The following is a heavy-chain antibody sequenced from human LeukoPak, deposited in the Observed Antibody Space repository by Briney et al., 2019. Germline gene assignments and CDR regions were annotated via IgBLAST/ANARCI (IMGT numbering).Heavy chain of an antibody. CDR3: AKDLSVTTLFCFDY. CDR1: GFNFRGYG. J-gene: IGHJ4*02. V-gene: IGHV3-30*02. D-gene: IGHD4-17*01. CDR2: IHYDGRNQ. Sequence: GGSLRLSCAASGFNFRGYGMHWVRQAPGKGLEWVTFIHYDGRNQYYADSVKGRFTISRDNSKNTLYLQMNSLRAEDTAVYYCAKDLSVTTLFCFDYWGQGTLVTVSS.